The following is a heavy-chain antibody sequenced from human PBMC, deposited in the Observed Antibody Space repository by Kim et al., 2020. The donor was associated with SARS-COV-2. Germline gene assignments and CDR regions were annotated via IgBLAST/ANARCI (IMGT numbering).Heavy chain of an antibody. Sequence: SETLSLTCTVSGGSVSSGSYYWSWIRQPPGKGLEWIGYIYYSGSTNYNPSLKSRVTISVDTSKNQFSLKLSSVTAADTAVYYCARAVVGDRIRQLVEFFDYWGQGTLVTVSS. V-gene: IGHV4-61*01. D-gene: IGHD6-13*01. CDR2: IYYSGST. J-gene: IGHJ4*02. CDR1: GGSVSSGSYY. CDR3: ARAVVGDRIRQLVEFFDY.